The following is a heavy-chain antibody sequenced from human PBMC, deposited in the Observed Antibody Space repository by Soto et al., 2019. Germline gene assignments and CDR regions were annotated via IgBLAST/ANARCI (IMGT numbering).Heavy chain of an antibody. CDR3: ARLFSPGVFDP. CDR2: IYYSGST. D-gene: IGHD2-8*01. V-gene: IGHV4-59*08. CDR1: GGSISSYY. J-gene: IGHJ5*02. Sequence: SETLSLTCTVSGGSISSYYWSWIRQPPGKGLEWIGYIYYSGSTNYNPSLKSRVTISVDTSKNQFSLKLSSLTAADTAVYYCARLFSPGVFDPWGQGTLVTVSS.